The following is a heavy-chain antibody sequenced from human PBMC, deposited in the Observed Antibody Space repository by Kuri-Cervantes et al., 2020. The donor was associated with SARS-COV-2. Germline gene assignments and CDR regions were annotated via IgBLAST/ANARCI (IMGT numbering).Heavy chain of an antibody. CDR2: IGTNNGNK. Sequence: ASVKVSCKASGYSLTNYDMIWVRQAPGQGLEWMGWIGTNNGNKVYAQKFQGRVTMTTDTSTNTASMELTSLRSDDTAVYYCARKGVVVPTPVGYYYAMDVWGQGTTVTVSS. CDR1: GYSLTNYD. J-gene: IGHJ6*02. D-gene: IGHD2-2*01. CDR3: ARKGVVVPTPVGYYYAMDV. V-gene: IGHV1-18*01.